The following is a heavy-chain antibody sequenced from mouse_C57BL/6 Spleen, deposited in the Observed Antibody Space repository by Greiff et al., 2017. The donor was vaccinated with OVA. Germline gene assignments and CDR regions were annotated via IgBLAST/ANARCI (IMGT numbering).Heavy chain of an antibody. CDR3: ARKSSYAMDY. CDR1: GFNFKNTY. Sequence: VQLQQSVAELVRPGASVKLSCTASGFNFKNTYMHWVKQRPEQGLEWIGRIDPANGNTKYAPKFQGKATITADTSSNTAYMQLSSLTSEDTAIDYCARKSSYAMDYWGQGTSVTVSS. V-gene: IGHV14-3*01. CDR2: IDPANGNT. J-gene: IGHJ4*01.